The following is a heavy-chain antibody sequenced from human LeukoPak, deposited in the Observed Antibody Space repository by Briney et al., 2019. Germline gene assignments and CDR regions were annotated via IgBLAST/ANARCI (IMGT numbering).Heavy chain of an antibody. J-gene: IGHJ3*02. D-gene: IGHD3-3*01. Sequence: GGSLRLSCAASGFTFSSYAMSWVRQAPGKGLEWVSAISGSGGSTYYADSVKGRFTISRDNSKNTLYLQMNSLRAEDTAVYYCAKDQGDYDFWSGPLGAFDIWGQGTMVTVSS. V-gene: IGHV3-23*01. CDR3: AKDQGDYDFWSGPLGAFDI. CDR1: GFTFSSYA. CDR2: ISGSGGST.